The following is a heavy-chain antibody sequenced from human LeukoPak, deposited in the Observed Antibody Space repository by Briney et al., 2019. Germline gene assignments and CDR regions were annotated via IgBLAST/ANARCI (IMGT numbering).Heavy chain of an antibody. CDR1: GGTFSSYA. CDR3: ARDNAGIAVEKIDY. Sequence: SVKVSCKASGGTFSSYAISWVRQAPGQGLEWMGGIIPIFGTANYAQKFQGRVTITADESTSTAYMELSSLRSDDTAVYYCARDNAGIAVEKIDYWGQGTLVTVSS. J-gene: IGHJ4*02. V-gene: IGHV1-69*13. CDR2: IIPIFGTA. D-gene: IGHD6-19*01.